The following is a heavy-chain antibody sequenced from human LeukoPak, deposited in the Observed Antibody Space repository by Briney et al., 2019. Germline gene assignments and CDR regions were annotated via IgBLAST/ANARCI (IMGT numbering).Heavy chain of an antibody. CDR3: TKRDGQSFDY. Sequence: GGSLRLSCAASGFGFSTSMMSWVRRVPGQGLEWVSTFLRDAETTYYADSVRGRFTISRDNFKDTLFLQMSSLRAEDTAIYSCTKRDGQSFDYWGQGALVTVSS. CDR1: GFGFSTSM. V-gene: IGHV3-23*01. CDR2: FLRDAETT. J-gene: IGHJ4*02. D-gene: IGHD5-24*01.